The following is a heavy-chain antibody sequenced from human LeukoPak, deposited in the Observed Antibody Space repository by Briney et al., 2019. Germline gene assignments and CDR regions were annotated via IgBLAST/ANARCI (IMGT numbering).Heavy chain of an antibody. CDR1: GGSISSYY. CDR3: ARGEGIAVAGTFYYYGMDV. Sequence: SETLSLTCTVSGGSISSYYWSWIRQPPGKGLEWIGYIYCSGSTNYNPSLKSRVTISVDTSKNQFSLKLSSVTAADTAVYYCARGEGIAVAGTFYYYGMDVWGQGTTVTVSS. D-gene: IGHD6-19*01. CDR2: IYCSGST. V-gene: IGHV4-59*01. J-gene: IGHJ6*02.